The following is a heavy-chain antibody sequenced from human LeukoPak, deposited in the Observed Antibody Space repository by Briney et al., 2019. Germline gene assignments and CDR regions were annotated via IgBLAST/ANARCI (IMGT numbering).Heavy chain of an antibody. Sequence: PGGSLRLSCAASGFAFSNYGMNWVRQAPGKGLEWVSGITGSGSTIYYADSVKGRFTISRDNAKNSLYLQMNSLRAEDTAVYYCAELGITMIGGVWGKGTTVTISS. CDR3: AELGITMIGGV. J-gene: IGHJ6*04. V-gene: IGHV3-48*04. D-gene: IGHD3-10*02. CDR2: ITGSGSTI. CDR1: GFAFSNYG.